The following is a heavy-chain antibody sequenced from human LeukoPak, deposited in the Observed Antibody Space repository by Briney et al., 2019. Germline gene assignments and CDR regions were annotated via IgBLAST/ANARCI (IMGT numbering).Heavy chain of an antibody. CDR2: ISGSGVTT. CDR1: GFTFSSYD. J-gene: IGHJ5*02. CDR3: AKGDTMVRGVIIPNWFDP. V-gene: IGHV3-23*01. Sequence: GGSLRLSCAASGFTFSSYDMSWVRQAPGKGLEWVSVISGSGVTTYYADSVKGRFTISRDNSKNTLYLQMNSLRAEDTAVYYCAKGDTMVRGVIIPNWFDPWGQGTLVTVSS. D-gene: IGHD3-10*01.